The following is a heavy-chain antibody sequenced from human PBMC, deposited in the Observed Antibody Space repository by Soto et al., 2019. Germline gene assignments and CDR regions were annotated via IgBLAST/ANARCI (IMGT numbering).Heavy chain of an antibody. Sequence: QVQLQQWGAGLVKPSETLSLTCAVYVWSFSGYYWSWIRQPPGTGLEWIGEINHSGSTNYNPSRKSRVTISVDTSKNQFSLKLSSVTASDTAVYYCARGGGYSSHAFDIWGQGTMVTVPS. CDR1: VWSFSGYY. CDR2: INHSGST. CDR3: ARGGGYSSHAFDI. D-gene: IGHD6-19*01. J-gene: IGHJ3*02. V-gene: IGHV4-34*01.